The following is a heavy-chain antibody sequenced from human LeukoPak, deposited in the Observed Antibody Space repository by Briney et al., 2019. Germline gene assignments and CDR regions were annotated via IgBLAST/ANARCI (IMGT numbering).Heavy chain of an antibody. J-gene: IGHJ4*02. V-gene: IGHV4-34*01. Sequence: PSKTLSLTCAVYGVSFSGYYWSWLRQPPGKGLEWIGEINHSGSTNYNPSLKSRVTISVDTCKNQFSLKLISVTAADTAVYYCARGLGYSSGWYDYWGQGTPVTVSS. CDR1: GVSFSGYY. CDR2: INHSGST. CDR3: ARGLGYSSGWYDY. D-gene: IGHD6-19*01.